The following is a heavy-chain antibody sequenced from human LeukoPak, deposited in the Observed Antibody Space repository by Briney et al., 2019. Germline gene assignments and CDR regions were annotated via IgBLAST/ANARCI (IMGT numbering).Heavy chain of an antibody. V-gene: IGHV3-7*01. CDR2: IKRDESEK. CDR1: GFTFTDYW. CDR3: ARDVCSSASCYLGRFDY. J-gene: IGHJ4*02. D-gene: IGHD2-2*01. Sequence: GSLRLSCAASGFTFTDYWMSWVRQAPGKGLEWVANIKRDESEKYYVDSVKGRFTISRDNAKNSLYLQMNSLRTDDTAVYYCARDVCSSASCYLGRFDYWGQGTLVTVSS.